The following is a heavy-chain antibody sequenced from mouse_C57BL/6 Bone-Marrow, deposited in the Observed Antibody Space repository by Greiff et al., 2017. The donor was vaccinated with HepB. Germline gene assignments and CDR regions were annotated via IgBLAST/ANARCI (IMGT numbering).Heavy chain of an antibody. Sequence: QVQLKESGPELVKPGASVKISCKASGYAFSSSWMNWVKQRPGKGLEWIGRIYPGDGDTNYNGKFKGKATLTADKSSSTAYMQLSSLTSEDSAVYFCARWGGYDYWYFDVWGTGTTVTVSS. CDR2: IYPGDGDT. V-gene: IGHV1-82*01. CDR3: ARWGGYDYWYFDV. J-gene: IGHJ1*03. D-gene: IGHD2-2*01. CDR1: GYAFSSSW.